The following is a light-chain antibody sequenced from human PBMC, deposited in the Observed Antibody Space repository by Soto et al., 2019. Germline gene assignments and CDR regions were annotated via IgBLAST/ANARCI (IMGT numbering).Light chain of an antibody. J-gene: IGKJ1*01. V-gene: IGKV1-5*03. CDR2: KAS. CDR3: QDYDDWPTWT. Sequence: DIQMTQSPSTLSGSVGDRVTITCRASQTISSWLAWYQQKPGKAPKLLIYKASTLKSGVPSRFSGSGSGTEFTLVISSLQSEDIAVYFCQDYDDWPTWTFGQGTKVDIK. CDR1: QTISSW.